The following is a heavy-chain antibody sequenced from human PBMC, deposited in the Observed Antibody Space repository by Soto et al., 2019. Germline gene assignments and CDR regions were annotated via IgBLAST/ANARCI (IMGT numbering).Heavy chain of an antibody. Sequence: SETLSLTCTVSGGSISSGDYYWSWIRQPPGKGLEWIGYIYYSGSTYYNPSLKSRVTISVDTSKNQFSLKLSSVTAADTAVYYFARAHYYGSGSYYNPFDYWGQGTLVTVSS. CDR2: IYYSGST. CDR1: GGSISSGDYY. V-gene: IGHV4-30-4*01. D-gene: IGHD3-10*01. CDR3: ARAHYYGSGSYYNPFDY. J-gene: IGHJ4*02.